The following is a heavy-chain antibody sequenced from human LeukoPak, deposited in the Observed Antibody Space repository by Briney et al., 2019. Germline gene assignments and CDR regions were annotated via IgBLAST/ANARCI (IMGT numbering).Heavy chain of an antibody. V-gene: IGHV4-30-4*02. CDR2: IHYSGNT. CDR3: AREDYCSGGSCYSGYFQH. J-gene: IGHJ1*01. CDR1: GGSSRSGDYF. Sequence: SETLSLTCAVSGGSSRSGDYFWSWIRQPPGKGLEWIGHIHYSGNTYYNPSLKSRVSISVDTSKNQFSLKLSSVTAADTAVYYCAREDYCSGGSCYSGYFQHWGQGTLVTVSS. D-gene: IGHD2-15*01.